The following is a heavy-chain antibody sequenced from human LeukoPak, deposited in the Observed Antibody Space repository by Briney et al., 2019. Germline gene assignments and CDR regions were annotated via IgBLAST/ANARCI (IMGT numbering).Heavy chain of an antibody. CDR3: ARELYGSGSSNWFDP. D-gene: IGHD3-10*01. CDR2: IYYSGST. J-gene: IGHJ5*02. Sequence: PSETLSLTCTVSGVTISSYYWSWIRQPPGKGLEWSGYIYYSGSTNYNPSLKSRVTISVDTSKSQFSLKLSSVTAADTAVYYCARELYGSGSSNWFDPWGQGTLVTVSS. CDR1: GVTISSYY. V-gene: IGHV4-59*01.